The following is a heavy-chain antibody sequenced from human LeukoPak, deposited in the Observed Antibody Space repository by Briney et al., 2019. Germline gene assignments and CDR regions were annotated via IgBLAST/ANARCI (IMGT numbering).Heavy chain of an antibody. D-gene: IGHD2-8*01. V-gene: IGHV1-18*01. CDR2: ISAYNGNT. Sequence: ASVKVSCKASGYTFTSYGISWVRQAPGQGLEWMGWISAYNGNTNYAQKLQGRVTMTTDTSTSTAYMELRSLRSDDTAVYYCARVNGLEPPNYYMDVWGKGTTVTVSS. CDR1: GYTFTSYG. CDR3: ARVNGLEPPNYYMDV. J-gene: IGHJ6*03.